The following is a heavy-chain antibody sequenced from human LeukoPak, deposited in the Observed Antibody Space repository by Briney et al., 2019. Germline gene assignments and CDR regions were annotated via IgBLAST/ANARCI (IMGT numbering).Heavy chain of an antibody. Sequence: PSETLSLTCAVYGGSFSGYYWSWIRQPPGKGLEWIGEINHSGSTNYNPSLKSRVTISGYTSKNQFSLKLSSVTAADTAVYYCARGHRDYDILTGYYYNYWGQGTLVTVSS. CDR1: GGSFSGYY. CDR3: ARGHRDYDILTGYYYNY. V-gene: IGHV4-34*01. CDR2: INHSGST. J-gene: IGHJ4*02. D-gene: IGHD3-9*01.